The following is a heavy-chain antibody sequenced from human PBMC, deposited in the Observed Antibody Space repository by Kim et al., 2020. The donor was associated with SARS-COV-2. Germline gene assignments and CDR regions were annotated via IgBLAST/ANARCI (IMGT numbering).Heavy chain of an antibody. CDR3: AKDWEVRGITPDY. CDR2: INAGNGYT. CDR1: GYTFTSYA. V-gene: IGHV1-3*01. D-gene: IGHD3-10*01. J-gene: IGHJ4*02. Sequence: ASVKVSCKASGYTFTSYAMHWLRQAPGQRLEWMGWINAGNGYTKYSQKFQGRLTITRDTSASTAYMELSSLTSEDTAVYYCAKDWEVRGITPDYWGQGTPAPVSS.